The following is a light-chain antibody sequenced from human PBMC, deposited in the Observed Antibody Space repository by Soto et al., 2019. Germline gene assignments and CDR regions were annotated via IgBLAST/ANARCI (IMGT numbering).Light chain of an antibody. Sequence: QSALTQPPSASGTPGQRVTISCSGSSSNIGTNTVIWYQQLPGAAPKLLIYSDNQRPSGVPDRFSGSTSGTSASLAISGLQSEDEADYYCAAWDVSLVVFGGGTKVTVL. J-gene: IGLJ2*01. V-gene: IGLV1-44*01. CDR2: SDN. CDR3: AAWDVSLVV. CDR1: SSNIGTNT.